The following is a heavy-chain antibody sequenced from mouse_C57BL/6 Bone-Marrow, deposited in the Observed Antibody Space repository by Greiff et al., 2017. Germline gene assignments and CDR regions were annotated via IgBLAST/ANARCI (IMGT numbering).Heavy chain of an antibody. V-gene: IGHV1-80*01. CDR1: GYAFSSYW. J-gene: IGHJ1*03. CDR3: ARSPTTVVPCWYFDV. Sequence: QVQLQQSGAELVKPGASVKISCKASGYAFSSYWMNWVKQRPGKGLEWIGQIYPGDGDTNYNGKFKGKATLTADKSSSTAYMQLSSLTSEDSAVYFGARSPTTVVPCWYFDVWGTGTTVTVSS. CDR2: IYPGDGDT. D-gene: IGHD1-1*01.